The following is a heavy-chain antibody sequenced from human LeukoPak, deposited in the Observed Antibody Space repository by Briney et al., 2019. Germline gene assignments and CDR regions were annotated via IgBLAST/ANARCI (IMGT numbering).Heavy chain of an antibody. CDR1: GGTFSSYA. CDR3: AREEVRAGRVYYFDY. CDR2: IIPIFGTA. Sequence: ASVKVSCKASGGTFSSYAISWVRQAPGQGLEWMGGIIPIFGTANYAQKFQGRVTITTDESTSTAYMELSSLRSEDTAVYYCAREEVRAGRVYYFDYRGQGTLVTVSS. D-gene: IGHD3-10*01. J-gene: IGHJ4*02. V-gene: IGHV1-69*05.